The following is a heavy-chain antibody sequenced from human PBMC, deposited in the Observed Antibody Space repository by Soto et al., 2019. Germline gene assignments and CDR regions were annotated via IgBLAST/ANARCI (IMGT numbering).Heavy chain of an antibody. CDR3: ARARGIAAAFMERSYYYYGMVF. D-gene: IGHD6-13*01. Sequence: SVNVYCKASGGTFSSYAISWVRQAPGQGLEWMGGIIPIFGTANYAQKFQGRVTITADKSTSTAYMELSSLRSEDTAVYYCARARGIAAAFMERSYYYYGMVFWCQGTSVSVS. CDR2: IIPIFGTA. CDR1: GGTFSSYA. V-gene: IGHV1-69*06. J-gene: IGHJ6*02.